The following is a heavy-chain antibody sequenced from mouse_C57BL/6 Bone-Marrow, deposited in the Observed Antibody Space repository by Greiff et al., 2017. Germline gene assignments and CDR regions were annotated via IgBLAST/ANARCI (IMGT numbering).Heavy chain of an antibody. CDR2: ISSGGSYT. J-gene: IGHJ4*01. CDR3: ARNYYAMDY. Sequence: DVMLVESGGDLVKPGGSLKLSCAASGFTFSGYGMSWVRQTPDKRLEWVATISSGGSYTYYPDSVKGRFTISRDNAKNTLYLQMSSLKSEDTAMYYCARNYYAMDYWGQGTSVTVSS. V-gene: IGHV5-6*02. CDR1: GFTFSGYG.